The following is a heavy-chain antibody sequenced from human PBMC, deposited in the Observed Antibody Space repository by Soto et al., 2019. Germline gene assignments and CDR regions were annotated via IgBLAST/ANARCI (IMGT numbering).Heavy chain of an antibody. J-gene: IGHJ6*03. Sequence: ESGGGVVQPGRSLRLSCAASGFTFSSYGMHWVRQAPGKGLEWVAVISYDGSNKYYADSVKGRFTISRDNSKNTLCLQMNSLRAEDTAVYYCAKDWVAGTSYYYMDVWGKGTTVTLSS. CDR2: ISYDGSNK. D-gene: IGHD6-19*01. CDR1: GFTFSSYG. V-gene: IGHV3-30*18. CDR3: AKDWVAGTSYYYMDV.